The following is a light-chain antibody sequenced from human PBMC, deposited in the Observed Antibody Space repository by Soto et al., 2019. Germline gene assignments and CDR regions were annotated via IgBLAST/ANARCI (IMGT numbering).Light chain of an antibody. J-gene: IGLJ1*01. CDR2: GNS. CDR1: DSSIGAGYD. CDR3: AAWDDRLNGPSYV. Sequence: QSVLTQPPSVSGAPGQRVTISCTGSDSSIGAGYDVHWYQQLPGTPPKVLIYGNSNRPSGVPDRFSASKSGTSASLAITGLQAEDEADYYCAAWDDRLNGPSYVFGTGTKVTVL. V-gene: IGLV1-40*01.